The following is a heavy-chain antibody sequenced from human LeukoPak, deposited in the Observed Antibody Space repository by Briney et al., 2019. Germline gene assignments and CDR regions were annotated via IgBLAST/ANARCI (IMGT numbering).Heavy chain of an antibody. CDR1: GFTFTTYS. V-gene: IGHV3-21*01. Sequence: NPGGSLRLSCEASGFTFTTYSMTWVRQAPGKGLEWVSIISSGSSAIFSADALKGRFTISRDNAKNSLYLQMNSLRAEDTAVYYCARHLVWGGSSSSLGYWGQGTLVTVSS. J-gene: IGHJ4*02. D-gene: IGHD6-6*01. CDR3: ARHLVWGGSSSSLGY. CDR2: ISSGSSAI.